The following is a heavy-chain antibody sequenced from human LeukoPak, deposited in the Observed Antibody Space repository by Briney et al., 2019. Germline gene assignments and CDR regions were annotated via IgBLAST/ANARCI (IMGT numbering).Heavy chain of an antibody. J-gene: IGHJ3*02. CDR2: IYYSGST. V-gene: IGHV4-61*01. D-gene: IGHD3-22*01. CDR1: GGSVSSSSSY. Sequence: KPSETLSLTYTVSGGSVSSSSSYWAWIRQPPGKGLEWIGYIYYSGSTNYNPSLKSRVTISVDTSKNQFSLKLSSVTAADTAVYYCARTDGLLLNAFDIWGQGTMVTVPS. CDR3: ARTDGLLLNAFDI.